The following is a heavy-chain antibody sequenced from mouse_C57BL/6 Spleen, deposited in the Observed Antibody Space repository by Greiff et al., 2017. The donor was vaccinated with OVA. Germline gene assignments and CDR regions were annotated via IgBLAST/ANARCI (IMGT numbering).Heavy chain of an antibody. Sequence: QVQLKQSGAELVRPGTSVKVSCKASGYAFTNYLIEWVKQRPGQGLEWIGVINPGSGGTNYNEKFKGKATLTADKSSSTAYMQLISLTSEDSAVYFCARSRYDGYRHYAMDYWGQGTSVTVSS. CDR2: INPGSGGT. J-gene: IGHJ4*01. CDR1: GYAFTNYL. V-gene: IGHV1-54*01. D-gene: IGHD2-3*01. CDR3: ARSRYDGYRHYAMDY.